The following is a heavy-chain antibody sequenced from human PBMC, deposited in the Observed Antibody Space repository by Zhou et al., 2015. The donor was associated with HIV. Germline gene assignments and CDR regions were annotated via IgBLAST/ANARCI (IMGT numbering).Heavy chain of an antibody. D-gene: IGHD5-18*01. J-gene: IGHJ4*02. CDR2: IIPIFGTA. CDR3: ARDLQRVRLPVSVRYSYGYGFY. V-gene: IGHV1-69*01. Sequence: QVQLVQSGAEVKKPGSSVKVSCKASGGTFSSYAISWVRQAPGQGLEWMGGIIPIFGTANYAQKFQGRVTITADESTSTAYMELSSLRSEDTAVYYCARDLQRVRLPVSVRYSYGYGFYWGQGTLVTVSS. CDR1: GGTFSSYA.